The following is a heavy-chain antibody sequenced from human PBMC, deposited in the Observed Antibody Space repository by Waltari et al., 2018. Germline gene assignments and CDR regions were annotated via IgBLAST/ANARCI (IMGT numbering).Heavy chain of an antibody. CDR1: GFTFSSSW. Sequence: EVQLVESGGGLVQPGGSLRLSCVASGFTFSSSWMTWVRQAPGKGLEWVANIKPGGREKYYVDSLKGRFTVSRDNAKNSLYLQMNSLRVEDTAVYYCARDTPRESSSDYWGQGTLVTVSS. CDR3: ARDTPRESSSDY. D-gene: IGHD6-6*01. J-gene: IGHJ4*02. CDR2: IKPGGREK. V-gene: IGHV3-7*01.